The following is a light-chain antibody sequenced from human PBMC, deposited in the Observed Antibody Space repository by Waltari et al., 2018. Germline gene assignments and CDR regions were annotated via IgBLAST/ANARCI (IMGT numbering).Light chain of an antibody. Sequence: DIVMTQTPLSLSVTPGQPASISCKSSQSLVHSDGKTYLYWYFQKAGQTPQLLIYAGSNRVFGVPARFSGSGSATDFTLKISRVEAEDVGIFYCMQSLLVPLTFGGGTKVEFK. CDR2: AGS. CDR3: MQSLLVPLT. J-gene: IGKJ4*01. CDR1: QSLVHSDGKTY. V-gene: IGKV2D-29*01.